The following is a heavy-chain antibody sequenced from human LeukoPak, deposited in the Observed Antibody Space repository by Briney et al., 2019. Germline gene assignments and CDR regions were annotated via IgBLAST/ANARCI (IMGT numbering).Heavy chain of an antibody. J-gene: IGHJ5*02. Sequence: SETLSLTCSVSGGSISSSSFYWGWLRQPPGKGLEWIGTIYYSGNTYYNPSLKSRVTISVDTSKNQFSLKLSSVTAADTALYYCASERYRWFDPWGQGTLVTVSS. CDR2: IYYSGNT. D-gene: IGHD3-16*02. V-gene: IGHV4-39*01. CDR3: ASERYRWFDP. CDR1: GGSISSSSFY.